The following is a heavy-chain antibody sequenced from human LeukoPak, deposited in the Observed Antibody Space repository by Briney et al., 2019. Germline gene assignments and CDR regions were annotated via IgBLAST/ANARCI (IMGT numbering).Heavy chain of an antibody. V-gene: IGHV3-7*01. CDR1: GFTFSSYW. CDR3: AREGITAAADY. CDR2: IKQDGSEK. D-gene: IGHD6-13*01. Sequence: GGSLRLSCAASGFTFSSYWTSWVRQAPGEGLEWVANIKQDGSEKYYVDSVKGRFTISRDNAKNSLYLQVNSLRAEDTAVYYCAREGITAAADYWGQGTPVTISS. J-gene: IGHJ4*02.